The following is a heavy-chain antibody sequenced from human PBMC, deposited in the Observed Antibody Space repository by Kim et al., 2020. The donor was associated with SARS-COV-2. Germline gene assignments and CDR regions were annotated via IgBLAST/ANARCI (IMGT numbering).Heavy chain of an antibody. V-gene: IGHV1-3*01. CDR3: ARRRDHDYYYGMDV. CDR1: GYAFSSYV. Sequence: ASVKVSCKASGYAFSSYVMHWVRQGPGQRLEWLGWVNGNNGNTKQSPKFQGRVTLTRDAFADTAYMELSDLRSDDTAVYYCARRRDHDYYYGMDVWGQGTTVIVSS. CDR2: VNGNNGNT. J-gene: IGHJ6*02.